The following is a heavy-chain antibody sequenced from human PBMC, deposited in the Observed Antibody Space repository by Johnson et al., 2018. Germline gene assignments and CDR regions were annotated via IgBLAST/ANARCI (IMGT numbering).Heavy chain of an antibody. CDR1: GGTFSSYA. Sequence: QVQLQESGAEVKKPGSSVKVSCKASGGTFSSYAISWVRQALGQGLEWMGGIIPIFGKANYEKKFQGRVTITAEESTSTAYMELSSLRSEDTAVYYCAKDITWYGGNTENFQHWGQGTLVTVSS. CDR3: AKDITWYGGNTENFQH. CDR2: IIPIFGKA. J-gene: IGHJ1*01. V-gene: IGHV1-69*01. D-gene: IGHD4-23*01.